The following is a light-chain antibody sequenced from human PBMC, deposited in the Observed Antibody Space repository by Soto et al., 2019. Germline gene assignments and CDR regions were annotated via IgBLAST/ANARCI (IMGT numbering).Light chain of an antibody. Sequence: DIQMTQSPSSLSASVGDRVTITCQASHHISDYLNWYQQKPGKAPKLLIYDASNLQTGVPARFRGSGSGTHFTLTITSLQPEAAATYYCLQYDTVPRLFGGGTKVEIK. CDR1: HHISDY. J-gene: IGKJ4*01. V-gene: IGKV1-33*01. CDR2: DAS. CDR3: LQYDTVPRL.